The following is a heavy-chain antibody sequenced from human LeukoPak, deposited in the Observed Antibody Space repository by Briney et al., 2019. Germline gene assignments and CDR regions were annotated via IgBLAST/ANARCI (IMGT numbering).Heavy chain of an antibody. CDR1: GGSISSYY. CDR2: TYYSGST. V-gene: IGHV4-59*01. D-gene: IGHD3-22*01. CDR3: ASWTYYYDSSGYRY. Sequence: PSETLSLTCTVSGGSISSYYWSWIRQPPGKGLEWIGYTYYSGSTNYNPSLKSRVTISVDTSKNQFSLKLSSVTAADTAVYYCASWTYYYDSSGYRYWGQGTLVTVSS. J-gene: IGHJ4*02.